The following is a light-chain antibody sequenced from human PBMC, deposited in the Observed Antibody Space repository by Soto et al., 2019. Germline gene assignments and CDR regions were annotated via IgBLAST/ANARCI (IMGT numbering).Light chain of an antibody. J-gene: IGLJ1*01. V-gene: IGLV2-11*01. CDR2: DVS. CDR3: CSYAGSYTFVYV. Sequence: QSVLTQPRSVSGSPGQSVTISCTGTSSDVGGYNYVSWYQQHPGKAPKLMIYDVSKRPSGVPDRFSGSESGNTASLTISGLQAEDEADYYCCSYAGSYTFVYVFGTGTKATVL. CDR1: SSDVGGYNY.